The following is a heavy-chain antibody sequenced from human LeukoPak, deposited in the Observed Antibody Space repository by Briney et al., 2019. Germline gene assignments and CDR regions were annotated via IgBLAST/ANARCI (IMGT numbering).Heavy chain of an antibody. J-gene: IGHJ4*02. CDR2: IYSGGGT. CDR3: VGGLTLYGYGRREFVY. D-gene: IGHD5-18*01. Sequence: PGGSLRLSCAASGFTVSSNYMSWVRQAPGKGLEWVSVIYSGGGTSYAASVKGRVTISRDNSKNTLSLQKNSLRAEDTAVYYCVGGLTLYGYGRREFVYWGPGDLVTVSS. V-gene: IGHV3-66*02. CDR1: GFTVSSNY.